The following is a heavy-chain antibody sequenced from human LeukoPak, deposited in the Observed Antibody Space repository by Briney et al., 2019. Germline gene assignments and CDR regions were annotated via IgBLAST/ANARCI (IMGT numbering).Heavy chain of an antibody. D-gene: IGHD2-15*01. J-gene: IGHJ5*02. V-gene: IGHV3-30-3*01. CDR2: ISYDGSNK. CDR3: ARDYGYGPYNWFDP. Sequence: PGGSLRLSCAASGFPFSTYTMTWVRQAPGKGLEWVAVISYDGSNKYYADSVKGRFTISRDNSKNTLNLQMNSLRAEDTAVYYCARDYGYGPYNWFDPWGQGILVTVSS. CDR1: GFPFSTYT.